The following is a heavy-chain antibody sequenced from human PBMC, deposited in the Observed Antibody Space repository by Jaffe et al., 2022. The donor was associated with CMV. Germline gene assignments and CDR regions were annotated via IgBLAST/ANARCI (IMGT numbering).Heavy chain of an antibody. D-gene: IGHD6-19*01. V-gene: IGHV3-43*01. J-gene: IGHJ6*02. CDR3: AKELTSSGWYYYYGMDV. Sequence: EVQLVESGGVVVQPGGSLRLSCAASGFTFDDYTMHWVRQAPGKGLEWVSLISWDGGSTYYADSVKGRFTISRDNSKNSLYLQMNSLRTEDTALYYCAKELTSSGWYYYYGMDVWGQGTTVTVSS. CDR2: ISWDGGST. CDR1: GFTFDDYT.